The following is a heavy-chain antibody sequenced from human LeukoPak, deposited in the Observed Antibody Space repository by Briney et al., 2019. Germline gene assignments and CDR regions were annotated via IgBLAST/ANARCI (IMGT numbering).Heavy chain of an antibody. V-gene: IGHV1-8*01. CDR1: GYTFTSYD. CDR3: ATEQYYYDSSGYYYRDY. J-gene: IGHJ4*02. CDR2: MNPNSGNT. D-gene: IGHD3-22*01. Sequence: ASVKVSCKASGYTFTSYDINWVRQATGQGLEWMGWMNPNSGNTGYAQEFQGRVTMTRNTSISTAYMELSSLRSEDTTVYYCATEQYYYDSSGYYYRDYWGQGTLVPVSS.